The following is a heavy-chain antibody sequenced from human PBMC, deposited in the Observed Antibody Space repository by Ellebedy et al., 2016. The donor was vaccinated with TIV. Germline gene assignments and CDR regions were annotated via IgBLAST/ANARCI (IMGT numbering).Heavy chain of an antibody. D-gene: IGHD2-15*01. J-gene: IGHJ6*02. CDR2: INHSGST. Sequence: SETLSLTXAVYGGSFSGYYWSWIRQPPGKGLEWIGEINHSGSTNYNPSLKSRVTISVDTSKNQFSLKLSSVTAADTAVYYCARWGYCSGGSCARRNVWGQGTTVTVSS. CDR1: GGSFSGYY. V-gene: IGHV4-34*01. CDR3: ARWGYCSGGSCARRNV.